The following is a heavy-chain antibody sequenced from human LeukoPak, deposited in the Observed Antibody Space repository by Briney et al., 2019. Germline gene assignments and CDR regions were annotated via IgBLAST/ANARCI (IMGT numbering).Heavy chain of an antibody. CDR1: GGTFSSYT. Sequence: ASVKVSCKASGGTFSSYTISWVRQAPGQGLEWMGRIIPILGIANYAQKFQGRVTITADKSTSTAYMELSSLRSEDTAVYYCARGGVVIYAFDIWGQGTMVTVSS. CDR2: IIPILGIA. CDR3: ARGGVVIYAFDI. V-gene: IGHV1-69*02. D-gene: IGHD3-22*01. J-gene: IGHJ3*02.